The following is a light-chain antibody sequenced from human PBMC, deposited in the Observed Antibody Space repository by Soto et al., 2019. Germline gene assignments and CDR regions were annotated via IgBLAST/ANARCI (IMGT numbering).Light chain of an antibody. CDR1: QGISSW. J-gene: IGKJ1*01. CDR2: GAS. Sequence: DIQMTQSPSSVSASVRDRVTITCRASQGISSWLHWYQQKPGKAPKLLIYGASSLQGGVPSRFSGSGSGADFTLTINRLQPEDFATYYCQQANSFPWTFGQGTKVDIK. V-gene: IGKV1-12*01. CDR3: QQANSFPWT.